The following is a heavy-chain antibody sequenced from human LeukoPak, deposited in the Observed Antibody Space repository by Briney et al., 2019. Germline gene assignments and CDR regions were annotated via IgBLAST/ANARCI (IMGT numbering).Heavy chain of an antibody. D-gene: IGHD3-3*01. V-gene: IGHV1-18*01. Sequence: ASVKVSCEASGYIFSNYGISWVRQAPGQGLEWMGWISGHNGNTNYAQKVQDRVTMTTDTSTNTAYMELKTLRSDDTAVYFCARGHAGSYYDVWSGYYNDDGGADYWGQGTLVTVSS. CDR1: GYIFSNYG. CDR2: ISGHNGNT. CDR3: ARGHAGSYYDVWSGYYNDDGGADY. J-gene: IGHJ4*02.